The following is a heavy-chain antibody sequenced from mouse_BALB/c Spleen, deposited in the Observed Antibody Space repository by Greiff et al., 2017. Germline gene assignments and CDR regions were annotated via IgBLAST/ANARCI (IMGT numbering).Heavy chain of an antibody. J-gene: IGHJ4*01. CDR1: GFTFSSFG. CDR2: ISSGSSTI. V-gene: IGHV5-17*02. CDR3: ARFHYYGSSYAYAMDY. Sequence: EVMLVESGGGLVQPGGSRKLSCAASGFTFSSFGMHWVRQAPEKGLEWVAYISSGSSTIYYADTVKGRFTISRDNPKNTLFLQMTSLRSEDTAMYYCARFHYYGSSYAYAMDYWGQGTSVTVSS. D-gene: IGHD1-1*01.